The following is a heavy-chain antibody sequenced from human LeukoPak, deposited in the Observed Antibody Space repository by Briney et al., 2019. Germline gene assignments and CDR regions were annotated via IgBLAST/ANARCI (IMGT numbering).Heavy chain of an antibody. CDR3: ARAYSGSYLPHDY. CDR1: GGSISSYY. V-gene: IGHV4-59*01. CDR2: IYYSGST. J-gene: IGHJ4*02. Sequence: PSETLSLTCTVSGGSISSYYWSWLRQPPGKGLEWIGYIYYSGSTNYNPSLKSRVTISVGTSKNQFSLKLSSVTAADTAVYYCARAYSGSYLPHDYWGQGTLVTVSS. D-gene: IGHD1-26*01.